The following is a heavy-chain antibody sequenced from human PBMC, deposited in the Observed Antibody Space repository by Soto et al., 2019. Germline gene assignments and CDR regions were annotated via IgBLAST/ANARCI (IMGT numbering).Heavy chain of an antibody. CDR1: GFTFSSYA. Sequence: EVQLLESGGGLVQPGGSLRLSCAASGFTFSSYAMSWVRQAPGKGLEWVSAISGSGGSTYYADSVKGRFTISRDNSKNTLYLQMNSLRAEDTAVYYCAKFGNGYDFWSGTSIPYYFDYWGQGTLVTVSS. CDR3: AKFGNGYDFWSGTSIPYYFDY. V-gene: IGHV3-23*01. D-gene: IGHD3-3*01. CDR2: ISGSGGST. J-gene: IGHJ4*02.